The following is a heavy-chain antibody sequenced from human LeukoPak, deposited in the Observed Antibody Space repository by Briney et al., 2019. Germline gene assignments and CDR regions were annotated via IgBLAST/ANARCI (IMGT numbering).Heavy chain of an antibody. CDR1: GGSISSYY. CDR2: IYYSGST. V-gene: IGHV4-59*08. D-gene: IGHD3-10*01. CDR3: ARHVVYYGSGKNWFDP. Sequence: PSETLSLTCTVSGGSISSYYWSWIRQPPRKGLEWIGYIYYSGSTNYNPSLKSRVTISVDTSKNQFSLKLSSVTAADTAVYYCARHVVYYGSGKNWFDPWGQGTLVTVSS. J-gene: IGHJ5*02.